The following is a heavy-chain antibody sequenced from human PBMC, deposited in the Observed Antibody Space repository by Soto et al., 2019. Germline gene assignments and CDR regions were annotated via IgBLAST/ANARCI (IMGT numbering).Heavy chain of an antibody. J-gene: IGHJ6*03. Sequence: GGSLRLSCAASGFTLSTYDMHWVRQATGKGLEWVAGLSYAGDTYYPGSVKGRFTVSRESSKNSLYLQMNSLTAEDTAVYYCGRDIESTVTEGRYYYYYYYMDVWGKGTTVTVSS. D-gene: IGHD4-17*01. V-gene: IGHV3-13*01. CDR1: GFTLSTYD. CDR2: LSYAGDT. CDR3: GRDIESTVTEGRYYYYYYYMDV.